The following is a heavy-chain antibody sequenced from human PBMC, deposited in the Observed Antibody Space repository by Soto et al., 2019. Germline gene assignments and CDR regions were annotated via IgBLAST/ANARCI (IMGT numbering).Heavy chain of an antibody. CDR1: GFTFTSSA. D-gene: IGHD3-3*01. V-gene: IGHV1-58*01. J-gene: IGHJ6*02. CDR3: AACPYYDFWSGYYSPRYYYGMDV. Sequence: GASVKVSCKASGFTFTSSALQWVRQARGQRLEWIGWIVVGSGNTNYAQKFQERVTITRDMSTSTAYMELSSLRSEDTAVYYCAACPYYDFWSGYYSPRYYYGMDVWGQGTTVTVSS. CDR2: IVVGSGNT.